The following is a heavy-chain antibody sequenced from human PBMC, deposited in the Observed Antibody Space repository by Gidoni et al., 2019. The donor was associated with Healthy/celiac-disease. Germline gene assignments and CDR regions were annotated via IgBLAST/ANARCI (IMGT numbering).Heavy chain of an antibody. J-gene: IGHJ4*02. Sequence: EVQLLESGGGLVQPGGSLRLSCAASGFTFSRYAMGWVRQAPGKGLEWVSAISGSGGSTYYADSVKGRFTISRDNSKNTLYLQMNSLRAEDTAVYYCAKDRGWSHTDDYWGQGTLVTVSS. CDR3: AKDRGWSHTDDY. CDR1: GFTFSRYA. V-gene: IGHV3-23*01. D-gene: IGHD2-15*01. CDR2: ISGSGGST.